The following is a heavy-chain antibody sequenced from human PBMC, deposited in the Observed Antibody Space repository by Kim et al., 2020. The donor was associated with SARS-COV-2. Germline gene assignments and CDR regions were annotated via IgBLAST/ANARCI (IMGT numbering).Heavy chain of an antibody. Sequence: SETLSLTCAVSGGSISSSNWWSWVRQPPGKGLEWIGEIYHSGSTNYNPSLKSRVTISVDKSKNQFSLKLSSVTAAYTAVYYCASYLWFGELGQDAFDIWGQGTMVTVSS. J-gene: IGHJ3*02. CDR2: IYHSGST. CDR1: GGSISSSNW. V-gene: IGHV4-4*02. CDR3: ASYLWFGELGQDAFDI. D-gene: IGHD3-10*01.